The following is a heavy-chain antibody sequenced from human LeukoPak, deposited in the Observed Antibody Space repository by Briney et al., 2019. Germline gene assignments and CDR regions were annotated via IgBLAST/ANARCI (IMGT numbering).Heavy chain of an antibody. D-gene: IGHD3-10*01. CDR2: IKQDGSEK. J-gene: IGHJ5*02. Sequence: PGGSLRLPCAASGFTFSSYWMSWVRQAPGKGLEWVANIKQDGSEKYYVDSVKGRFTISRDNAKNSLYLQMNSLRAEDTAVYYCARDSVGLWFGEGENWFDPWGQGTLVTVSS. CDR1: GFTFSSYW. V-gene: IGHV3-7*01. CDR3: ARDSVGLWFGEGENWFDP.